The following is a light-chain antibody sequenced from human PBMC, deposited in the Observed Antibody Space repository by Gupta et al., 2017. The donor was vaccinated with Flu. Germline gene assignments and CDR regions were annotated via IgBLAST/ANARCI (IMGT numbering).Light chain of an antibody. CDR1: SGSVPTSHH. Sequence: QTVVTQEPSFSVSPGGTVTLTCGLKSGSVPTSHHPSWYRQTPGQAPRTRIYGTHIRSSGVPDRFSGSILGDRAALTITGAQADDECFYYCVVYLGSGVWVFGGGTKVTVL. J-gene: IGLJ3*02. V-gene: IGLV8-61*01. CDR2: GTH. CDR3: VVYLGSGVWV.